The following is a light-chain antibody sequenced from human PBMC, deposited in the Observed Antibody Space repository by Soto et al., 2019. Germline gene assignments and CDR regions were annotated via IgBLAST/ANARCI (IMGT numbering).Light chain of an antibody. CDR2: SNR. J-gene: IGLJ2*01. CDR1: SSNIGSNT. Sequence: QSVLTQPPSASGTPGQRVTISCSGSSSNIGSNTVNWYQQLPGTAPKVLMHSNRQRPSGVPDRFSGCKSGTSASLAISGLQSEDEADYYCAAWDDSLNGVVFGGGTQLTVL. V-gene: IGLV1-44*01. CDR3: AAWDDSLNGVV.